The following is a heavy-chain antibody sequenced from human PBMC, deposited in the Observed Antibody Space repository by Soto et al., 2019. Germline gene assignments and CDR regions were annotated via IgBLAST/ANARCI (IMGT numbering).Heavy chain of an antibody. J-gene: IGHJ6*02. CDR3: ARVRTLSIDYYYGMDV. CDR2: IYYSGST. D-gene: IGHD2-21*01. CDR1: GGSISSYY. V-gene: IGHV4-59*01. Sequence: PSETLSLTCTVSGGSISSYYWSWIRQPPGKGLEWIGYIYYSGSTNYNPSLKSRVTISVDTSKNQFSLKLSSVTAADTAVYYCARVRTLSIDYYYGMDVWGQGPTVTVSS.